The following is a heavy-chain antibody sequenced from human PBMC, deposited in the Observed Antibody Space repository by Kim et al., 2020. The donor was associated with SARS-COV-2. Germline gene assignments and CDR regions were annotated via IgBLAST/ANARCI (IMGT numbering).Heavy chain of an antibody. CDR3: ARGDPVNLEMDY. D-gene: IGHD1-1*01. Sequence: YYNPSLKSRVTISVDTSKNQFSLKLSSVTAADTAVYYCARGDPVNLEMDYWGQGTLVTVSS. J-gene: IGHJ4*02. V-gene: IGHV4-31*02.